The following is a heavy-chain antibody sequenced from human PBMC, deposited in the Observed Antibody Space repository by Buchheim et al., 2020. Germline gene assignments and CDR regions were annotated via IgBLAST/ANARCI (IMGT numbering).Heavy chain of an antibody. CDR3: ARVGSVHSGGRWYSDF. V-gene: IGHV4-59*01. Sequence: QVQLQESGPGLVKPSETLSLTCTVSGGSINTFYWSWIRQPPGKGLEWLGFIPHTGDTKYNPSLKSRVTISVDTSKNSFSLRLSSVTAADTAVYYCARVGSVHSGGRWYSDFWGQGTL. CDR1: GGSINTFY. J-gene: IGHJ4*02. CDR2: IPHTGDT. D-gene: IGHD6-19*01.